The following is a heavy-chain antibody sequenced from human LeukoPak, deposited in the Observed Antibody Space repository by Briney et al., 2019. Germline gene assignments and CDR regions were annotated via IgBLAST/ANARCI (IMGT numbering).Heavy chain of an antibody. Sequence: PSETLSLTCAVSGSSISSSNWWSWVRHPPGKGLEWIGEIYHSGSTNYNPSLKSRVTISVDKSKNQFSLKLSSVTAADTAVYYCARESGSGWYYFDYWGQGTLVTVSS. CDR3: ARESGSGWYYFDY. D-gene: IGHD6-19*01. J-gene: IGHJ4*02. CDR1: GSSISSSNW. V-gene: IGHV4-4*02. CDR2: IYHSGST.